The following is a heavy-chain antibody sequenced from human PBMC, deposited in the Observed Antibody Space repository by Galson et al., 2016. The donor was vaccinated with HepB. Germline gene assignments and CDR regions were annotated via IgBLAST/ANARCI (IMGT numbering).Heavy chain of an antibody. V-gene: IGHV3-23*01. D-gene: IGHD5-18*01. Sequence: SLRLSCAASGFTFSSYAMRWVRQASGKGLEWVSTISGNGRGTWYADSVKGRFTISRDNSRNTVYLQMNSLRADDTAVYFCVGGYGWLSDFWGQGTLVTVSS. J-gene: IGHJ4*02. CDR1: GFTFSSYA. CDR2: ISGNGRGT. CDR3: VGGYGWLSDF.